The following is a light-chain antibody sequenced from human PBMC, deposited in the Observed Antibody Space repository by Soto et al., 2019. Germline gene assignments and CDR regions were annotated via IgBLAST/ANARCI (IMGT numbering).Light chain of an antibody. V-gene: IGKV1-5*01. CDR1: QSISSW. CDR2: DAS. J-gene: IGKJ2*01. CDR3: QQYNSYLYT. Sequence: DIQMTQSPSTLSASVGDRVTITCRASQSISSWLAWYQQKPGKAPKLLIYDASSLESGVPSRFSGSGSGTEFTLTISSLQPDDFATYYCQQYNSYLYTFGQGTKLDI.